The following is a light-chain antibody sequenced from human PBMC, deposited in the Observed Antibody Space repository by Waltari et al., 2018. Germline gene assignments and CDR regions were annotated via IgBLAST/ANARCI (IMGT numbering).Light chain of an antibody. CDR3: CSYAGSYFYV. CDR2: DVS. J-gene: IGLJ1*01. CDR1: SSDVGVYNY. V-gene: IGLV2-11*02. Sequence: QSALTQPRSVSGSPGQSVTISCTGTSSDVGVYNYVSWYQPHPGKAPKLMIYDVSKRPSGVPDRFSGSKSGNTASLTISGLQAEDEADYYCCSYAGSYFYVFGTGTKVTVL.